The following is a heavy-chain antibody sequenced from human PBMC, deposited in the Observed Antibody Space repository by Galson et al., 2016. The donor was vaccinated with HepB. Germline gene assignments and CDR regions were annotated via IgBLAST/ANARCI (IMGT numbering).Heavy chain of an antibody. CDR1: GDSVSSDSAA. CDR3: ASESQQLYYFDY. CDR2: TYYRSKWYN. V-gene: IGHV6-1*01. J-gene: IGHJ4*02. Sequence: CAISGDSVSSDSAAWNWIRQSPSRGLEWLGRTYYRSKWYNDYAVSVKSRITINPDTSKNQFSLQLNSVTPEDAAVYYCASESQQLYYFDYWAQGTLVTVSS. D-gene: IGHD6-13*01.